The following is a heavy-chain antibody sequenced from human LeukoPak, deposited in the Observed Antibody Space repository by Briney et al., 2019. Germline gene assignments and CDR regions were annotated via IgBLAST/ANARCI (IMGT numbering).Heavy chain of an antibody. CDR2: IRYDGSNK. D-gene: IGHD5-12*01. Sequence: PGGSLRLSCAASGFTVSSYGMDWVPHAPGKGLKWVAFIRYDGSNKYYAHPVKGRFTVSRDNSKNTLSLRMKSLRAEDTAVYYCAKGGGYEAQYYYYYLDVWGKGTTVTISS. J-gene: IGHJ6*03. V-gene: IGHV3-30*02. CDR1: GFTVSSYG. CDR3: AKGGGYEAQYYYYYLDV.